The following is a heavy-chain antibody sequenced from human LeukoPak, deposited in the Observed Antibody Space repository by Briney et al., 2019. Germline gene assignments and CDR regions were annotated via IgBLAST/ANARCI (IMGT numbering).Heavy chain of an antibody. CDR2: INPNRGGT. CDR3: AREPGIAAAGRGDY. CDR1: GYTFTDYY. Sequence: ASVKVSCKASGYTFTDYYMHWVRQAPGQGLEWMGWINPNRGGTNYAQKFHGRVTMHRDTSISTAYMELSRLRSDDTAVYYCAREPGIAAAGRGDYWGQGTLVTVSS. J-gene: IGHJ4*02. D-gene: IGHD6-13*01. V-gene: IGHV1-2*02.